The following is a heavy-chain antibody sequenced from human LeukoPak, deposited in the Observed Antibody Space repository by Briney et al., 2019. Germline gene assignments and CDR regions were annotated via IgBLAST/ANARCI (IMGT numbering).Heavy chain of an antibody. V-gene: IGHV3-9*01. J-gene: IGHJ4*02. D-gene: IGHD3-10*01. CDR3: AKAKGFAAMYYFDY. CDR2: ISFNSDSI. CDR1: GFSIRDYA. Sequence: GGSLRLSCAASGFSIRDYAMHWVRQVPGKGLEWVSGISFNSDSIDYADSVKGRFTISRDNAKNSLYLQMNSLRADDTAWYFCAKAKGFAAMYYFDYWGQGALVTVSS.